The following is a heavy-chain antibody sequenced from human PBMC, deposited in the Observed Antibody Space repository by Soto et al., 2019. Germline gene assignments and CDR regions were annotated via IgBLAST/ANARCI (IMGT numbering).Heavy chain of an antibody. CDR1: GYTFTNYD. CDR3: VRVYGEIDY. Sequence: QVQLVQSGAEVKKPGASVKVSCKASGYTFTNYDINWVRQATGQGLEWMGWMNPNSGNTGYAQQSQGRVTMTRSTSISTAYMELSSLRSEDTAVYYCVRVYGEIDYWGQGTLVTVSS. V-gene: IGHV1-8*01. CDR2: MNPNSGNT. D-gene: IGHD4-17*01. J-gene: IGHJ4*02.